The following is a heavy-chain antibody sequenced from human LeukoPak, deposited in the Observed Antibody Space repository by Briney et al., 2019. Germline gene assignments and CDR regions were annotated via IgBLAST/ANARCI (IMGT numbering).Heavy chain of an antibody. CDR2: INHSGST. CDR3: ARGKRGYSYGPYYFDY. V-gene: IGHV4-34*01. CDR1: GGSFSGYY. D-gene: IGHD5-18*01. Sequence: SENLSLTCAVYGGSFSGYYWSWIRQPPGKGLEWIGEINHSGSTNYNPSLKSRVTISVDTSKNQFSLKLSSVTAADTAVYYCARGKRGYSYGPYYFDYWGQGTLVTVSS. J-gene: IGHJ4*02.